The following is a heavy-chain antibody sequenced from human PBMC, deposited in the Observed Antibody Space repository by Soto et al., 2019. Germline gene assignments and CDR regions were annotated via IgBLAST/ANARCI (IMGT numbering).Heavy chain of an antibody. Sequence: QVQLVQSGAEVQEPGASVKVSCKASGYTFTNYYIHWVRQAPGQGLEWMGRLNPSGGSTKYAQKLQGRVTLTRDTSTSTVYMELSSLRSEHTAVYYCARLLAPYCGGDCFSGFDYWGQGTLDTVSS. CDR3: ARLLAPYCGGDCFSGFDY. V-gene: IGHV1-46*01. J-gene: IGHJ4*02. D-gene: IGHD2-21*02. CDR1: GYTFTNYY. CDR2: LNPSGGST.